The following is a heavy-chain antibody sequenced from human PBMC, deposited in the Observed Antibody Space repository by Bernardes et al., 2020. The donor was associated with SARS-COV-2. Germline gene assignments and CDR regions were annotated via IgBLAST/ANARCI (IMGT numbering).Heavy chain of an antibody. V-gene: IGHV3-30*18. CDR3: AKSQMLYSSSWYYFDY. CDR2: ISYDGSNK. D-gene: IGHD6-13*01. J-gene: IGHJ4*02. Sequence: GGSLRLSCAASGFTFSSYGMHWVRQAPGKGLEWVAVISYDGSNKYYADSVKGRFTISRDNSKNTLYLQMNSLRAEDTAVYYCAKSQMLYSSSWYYFDYWGQGTLVTVSS. CDR1: GFTFSSYG.